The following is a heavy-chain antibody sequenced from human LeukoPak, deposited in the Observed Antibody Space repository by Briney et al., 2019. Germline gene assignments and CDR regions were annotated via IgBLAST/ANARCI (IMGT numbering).Heavy chain of an antibody. J-gene: IGHJ6*02. CDR2: INHSGST. Sequence: SETLSLTCAVYGGSFSGYYWSWIRQPPGKGLEWIGEINHSGSTNYNPPLKSRVTISVDTSKNQFSLKLSSVAAADTAVYYCARYCSGGSCYFHYYYGMDVWGQGTTVTVSS. CDR3: ARYCSGGSCYFHYYYGMDV. CDR1: GGSFSGYY. D-gene: IGHD2-15*01. V-gene: IGHV4-34*01.